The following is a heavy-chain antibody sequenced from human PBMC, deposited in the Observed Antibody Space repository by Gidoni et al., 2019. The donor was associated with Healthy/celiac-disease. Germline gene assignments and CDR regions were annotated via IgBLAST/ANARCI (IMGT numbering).Heavy chain of an antibody. CDR1: GCTFDDYA. D-gene: IGHD3-22*01. J-gene: IGHJ6*02. CDR3: AKSPVYYYDSSAPGGMDV. V-gene: IGHV3-9*01. Sequence: EVQLVESGGGLVQPGRSLRLSCAASGCTFDDYAMHWVRQAQGKGLEWVSGISWNSGIIGYADSVKGRFTISRDNAKNSLYLQMNSLRAEDTALYYCAKSPVYYYDSSAPGGMDVWGQGTTVTVSS. CDR2: ISWNSGII.